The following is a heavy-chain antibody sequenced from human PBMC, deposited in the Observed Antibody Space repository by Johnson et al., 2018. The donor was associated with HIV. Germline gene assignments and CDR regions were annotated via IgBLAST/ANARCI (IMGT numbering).Heavy chain of an antibody. CDR2: VSSDGSNK. CDR3: ARPCTWNCYEALDI. Sequence: QVQLVESGGGLVQPGGSLRLSCAASGFTFNDYYMSWVRQAPGKGLEWVAFVSSDGSNKNYADSVKGRFAISRDNAKNALYLQMTSLRLEDTAVYYCARPCTWNCYEALDIWGQGTMVTVSS. D-gene: IGHD1-7*01. V-gene: IGHV3-30*03. CDR1: GFTFNDYY. J-gene: IGHJ3*02.